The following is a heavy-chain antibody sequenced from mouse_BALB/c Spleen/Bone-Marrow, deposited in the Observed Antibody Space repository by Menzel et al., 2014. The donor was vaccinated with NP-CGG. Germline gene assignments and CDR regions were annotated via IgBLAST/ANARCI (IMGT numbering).Heavy chain of an antibody. D-gene: IGHD4-1*01. CDR3: TRDNWDY. CDR2: IFPSETYT. J-gene: IGHJ2*01. V-gene: IGHV1-69*02. Sequence: VKLVDSGAELVRPGASVKLSCKASGYTFTSYWINWVKQRPGQGLEWIGNIFPSETYTNYNQKFKDKATLTVDKSSSTAYMQLSSPTSEDSAVYYCTRDNWDYWGQGTTLTVSS. CDR1: GYTFTSYW.